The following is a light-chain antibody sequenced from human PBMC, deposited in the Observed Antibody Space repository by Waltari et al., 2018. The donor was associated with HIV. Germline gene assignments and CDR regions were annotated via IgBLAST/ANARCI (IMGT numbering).Light chain of an antibody. CDR1: RCISSY. CDR3: QFLDSYPL. CDR2: AAS. Sequence: DIQLTQSPSFLSASVGDRVTITCRATRCISSYLAWHQQKPGKAPKLLIYAASTLQSGVPSRFSGSGSGTEFTLTISSLQPEDSATYYCQFLDSYPLFGGGTKVEVK. J-gene: IGKJ4*01. V-gene: IGKV1-9*01.